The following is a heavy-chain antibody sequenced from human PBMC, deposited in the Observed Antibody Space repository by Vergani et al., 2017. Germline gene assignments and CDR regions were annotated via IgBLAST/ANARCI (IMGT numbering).Heavy chain of an antibody. CDR3: ARDRNSWGIKDGSLDY. V-gene: IGHV3-23*04. CDR2: ISGTGGST. J-gene: IGHJ4*02. D-gene: IGHD7-27*01. Sequence: EVQLVESGGGLGQPGGSLRLSCEASGFSFSSHAMAWVRQAPGKGLEWVAVISGTGGSTYNAKSVKDRFTISRDNSQNTVHLQLNSLSADDTAIYYCARDRNSWGIKDGSLDYWGQGILVTVSS. CDR1: GFSFSSHA.